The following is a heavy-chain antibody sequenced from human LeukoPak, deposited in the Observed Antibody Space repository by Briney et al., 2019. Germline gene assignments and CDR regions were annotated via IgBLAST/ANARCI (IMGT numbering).Heavy chain of an antibody. CDR1: EFTFSDYY. Sequence: GGSLRLSCAASEFTFSDYYMSWIRQAPGKGLEWVSYISSSGTTIYYADSVKGRFTISRDNAKNSLYLQMNSLRAEDTAVYYCAREGSSSYSYYYYMDVWGKGTTVTVSS. J-gene: IGHJ6*03. CDR3: AREGSSSYSYYYYMDV. V-gene: IGHV3-11*01. CDR2: ISSSGTTI. D-gene: IGHD6-6*01.